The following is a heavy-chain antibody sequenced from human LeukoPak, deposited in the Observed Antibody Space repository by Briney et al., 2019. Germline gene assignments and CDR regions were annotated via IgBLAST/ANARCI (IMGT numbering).Heavy chain of an antibody. J-gene: IGHJ6*02. Sequence: SQTLSLTCAISGDSVSSNTVAWNWGRQSPSRGLEWLGRTFYRSKWNNEYALSVKSRITINPDTSKNQSSLQLDSVTPEDTAMYYCARGYYGMDVWGQGTTVTVSS. CDR3: ARGYYGMDV. V-gene: IGHV6-1*01. CDR1: GDSVSSNTVA. CDR2: TFYRSKWNN.